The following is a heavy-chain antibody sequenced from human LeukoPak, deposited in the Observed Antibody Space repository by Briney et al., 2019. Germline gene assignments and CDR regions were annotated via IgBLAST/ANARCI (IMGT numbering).Heavy chain of an antibody. CDR1: GGSISSSSYY. D-gene: IGHD3-22*01. CDR2: IYYSGST. V-gene: IGHV4-39*01. Sequence: MSSETLSLTCTVSGGSISSSSYYWGWIRQPPGKGLEWIGSIYYSGSTYYNPSLKSRVTISVDTSKNQFSLKLSSVTAADTAVYYCARQVAYYYDSSDEEYYFDYWGQGTLVTVSS. J-gene: IGHJ4*02. CDR3: ARQVAYYYDSSDEEYYFDY.